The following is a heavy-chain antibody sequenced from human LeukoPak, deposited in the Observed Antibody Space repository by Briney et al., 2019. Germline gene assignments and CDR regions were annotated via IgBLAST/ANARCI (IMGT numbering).Heavy chain of an antibody. D-gene: IGHD6-19*01. CDR2: ISAYNGNT. V-gene: IGHV1-18*01. CDR1: GYTFTSYG. Sequence: ASVKVSCKASGYTFTSYGISWVRQAPGQGLEWMGWISAYNGNTNYAQKLQGRVTMTTDTSTSTVYMELRSLRSDDTAVYYCARVGQWLARGTEDFWGQGTLVTVSS. J-gene: IGHJ4*02. CDR3: ARVGQWLARGTEDF.